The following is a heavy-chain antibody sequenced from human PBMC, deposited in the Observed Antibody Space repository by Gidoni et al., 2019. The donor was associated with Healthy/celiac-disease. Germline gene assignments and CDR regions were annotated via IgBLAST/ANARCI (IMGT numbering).Heavy chain of an antibody. CDR3: AKDRGGWELQKNEFDY. D-gene: IGHD1-26*01. CDR2: ISYDGSNN. V-gene: IGHV3-30*18. CDR1: GVTVSSYG. Sequence: QVQLVESGGGVVEPGRSLRLSCAASGVTVSSYGMHWVRQAPGKGLGWVAVISYDGSNNYYADSVKGRFTISRDNSKNTLYLQMNSLRAEDTAVYYCAKDRGGWELQKNEFDYWGQGTLVTVSS. J-gene: IGHJ4*02.